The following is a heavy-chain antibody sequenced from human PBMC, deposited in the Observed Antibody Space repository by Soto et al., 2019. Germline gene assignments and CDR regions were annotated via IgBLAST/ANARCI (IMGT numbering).Heavy chain of an antibody. V-gene: IGHV3-64*01. CDR1: GFTFSSYA. CDR3: ARDGCGDYYYYYMDV. Sequence: EVQLVESGGGLVQPGGSLRLSCAASGFTFSSYAMHWVRQAPGKGLEYVSAISSNGGSTYYANSVKGRFTISRDNSKNTLYLQMGSLRAEDMAVYYCARDGCGDYYYYYMDVWGKGTTVTVSS. CDR2: ISSNGGST. J-gene: IGHJ6*03. D-gene: IGHD4-17*01.